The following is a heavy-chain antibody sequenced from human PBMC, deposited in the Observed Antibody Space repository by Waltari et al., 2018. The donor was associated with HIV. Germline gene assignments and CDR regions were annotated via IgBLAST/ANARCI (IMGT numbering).Heavy chain of an antibody. V-gene: IGHV3-33*01. D-gene: IGHD1-26*01. CDR1: GFTFSSYG. Sequence: QVLLVESGGGVVQPGRSLRLSCAASGFTFSSYGVHWGRQVPGKELGWGAVKWYDGNNKYYADSVKGRFTISRDNSKNTLYLQMNSLRAEDTAVYYCARSLVGATYYFDYWGQGTLVTVSS. CDR2: KWYDGNNK. CDR3: ARSLVGATYYFDY. J-gene: IGHJ4*02.